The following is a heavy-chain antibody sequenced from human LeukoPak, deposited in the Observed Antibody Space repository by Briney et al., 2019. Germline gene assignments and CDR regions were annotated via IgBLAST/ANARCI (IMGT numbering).Heavy chain of an antibody. J-gene: IGHJ4*02. CDR1: GFTFSSYA. Sequence: QAGGSLRLSCAASGFTFSSYAMHWVRQAPGKGLEYVSAISSNGGSTYYANSVKGRFTISRDNSKNTLYLQMNSLRAEDTAVYYCANPPTVTSFDHWGQGTLVTVSS. D-gene: IGHD4-11*01. CDR2: ISSNGGST. CDR3: ANPPTVTSFDH. V-gene: IGHV3-64*01.